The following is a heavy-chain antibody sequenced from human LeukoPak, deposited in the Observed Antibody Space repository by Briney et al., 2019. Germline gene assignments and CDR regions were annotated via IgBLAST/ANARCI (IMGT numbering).Heavy chain of an antibody. V-gene: IGHV1-18*01. Sequence: ASVKVSCKASGYTFTSYGISWVRQAPGQGLEWMGWISAYNGNTNYAQKLQGRVTMTTDTSTSTAYMELRSLRSDDTAVYYCARDRYCSSTSCSRRGDFGYWGQGTLVTVSS. J-gene: IGHJ4*02. CDR3: ARDRYCSSTSCSRRGDFGY. CDR2: ISAYNGNT. D-gene: IGHD2-2*01. CDR1: GYTFTSYG.